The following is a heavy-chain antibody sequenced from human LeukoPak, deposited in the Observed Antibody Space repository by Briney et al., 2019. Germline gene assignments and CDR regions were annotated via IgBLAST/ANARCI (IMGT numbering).Heavy chain of an antibody. CDR3: ARAVRDCSSTSCSPYYYYGMDV. Sequence: PSETLSLTCTVSGGSTSSYYWSWIRQPAGKGLEWIGRIYTSWSTNYNPSLKSRVTMSVDTSKNQFSLKLSSVTAADTAVYYCARAVRDCSSTSCSPYYYYGMDVWGQGTTVTVSS. CDR1: GGSTSSYY. V-gene: IGHV4-4*07. CDR2: IYTSWST. J-gene: IGHJ6*02. D-gene: IGHD2-2*01.